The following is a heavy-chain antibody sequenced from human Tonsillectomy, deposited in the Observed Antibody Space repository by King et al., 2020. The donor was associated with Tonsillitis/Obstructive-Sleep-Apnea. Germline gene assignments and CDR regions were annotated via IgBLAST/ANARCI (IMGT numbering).Heavy chain of an antibody. Sequence: VQLVESGGGVVQPGRSLRLSCAASGFTFSSYAMHWVRQAPGKGLEWVAVISYDGSNKYYADSVKGRFTISRDNSKNTLYLQMNSLRAEVTAVYYCARGTYDFWSGYYPTDYFDYWGQGTLVTVSS. V-gene: IGHV3-30*04. CDR1: GFTFSSYA. CDR3: ARGTYDFWSGYYPTDYFDY. J-gene: IGHJ4*02. D-gene: IGHD3-3*01. CDR2: ISYDGSNK.